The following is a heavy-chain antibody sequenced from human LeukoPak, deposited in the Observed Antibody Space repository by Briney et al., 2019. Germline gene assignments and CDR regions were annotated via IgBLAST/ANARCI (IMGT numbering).Heavy chain of an antibody. D-gene: IGHD6-13*01. V-gene: IGHV4-34*01. CDR1: GGSISGYY. CDR2: INHSGST. J-gene: IGHJ4*02. Sequence: KPSETLSLTCTVSGGSISGYYWSWIRQPSGKGLEWIGEINHSGSTNYNPSLKSRVTISVDTSKNQFSLKLSSVTAADTAVYYCARERNGNAYSRPENEFDYWGQGTLVTVSS. CDR3: ARERNGNAYSRPENEFDY.